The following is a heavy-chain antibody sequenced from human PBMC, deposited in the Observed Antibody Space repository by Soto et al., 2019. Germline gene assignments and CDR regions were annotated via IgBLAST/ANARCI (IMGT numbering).Heavy chain of an antibody. V-gene: IGHV1-18*01. Sequence: QVQLVQSGAEVKKPGASVKVSCKASGYTFTRSGISWVRQAPGQGLEWMGWISTYNGDTNYAQTFQGRVTMTTDTSASKVHMEVRSLGSDDTAGYYCAREGVAPYYYYGMDVWGQGTPVTVSS. CDR1: GYTFTRSG. CDR3: AREGVAPYYYYGMDV. J-gene: IGHJ6*02. D-gene: IGHD5-12*01. CDR2: ISTYNGDT.